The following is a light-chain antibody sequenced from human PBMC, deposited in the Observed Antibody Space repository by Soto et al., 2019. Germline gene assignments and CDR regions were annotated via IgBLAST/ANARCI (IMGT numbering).Light chain of an antibody. V-gene: IGKV1-39*01. CDR1: QIISTY. CDR2: AAS. CDR3: QQYKSGPPT. Sequence: TYMTQSPSSLSASAGDRVTITSRASQIISTYLNWYQQRAGLAPRPLIHAASSMQSGVPPRFSGSGSGTDFTLTISSLQPEDSATYSCQQYKSGPPTFGQGTKVDI. J-gene: IGKJ1*01.